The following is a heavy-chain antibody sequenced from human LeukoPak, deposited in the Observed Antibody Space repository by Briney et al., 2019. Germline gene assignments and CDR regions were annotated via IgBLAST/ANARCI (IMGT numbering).Heavy chain of an antibody. CDR1: GFPFTIYW. CDR3: ARDYSWAFDI. Sequence: GGSLTLPCAPWGFPFTIYWKSCARPAPGRGGEWVANIMQGGSEKYCVHSVKGRLTSSRDNAKISLYLQMNSLRAEDTAVYYCARDYSWAFDIWGQGTMVTVSS. D-gene: IGHD2-15*01. J-gene: IGHJ3*02. CDR2: IMQGGSEK. V-gene: IGHV3-7*04.